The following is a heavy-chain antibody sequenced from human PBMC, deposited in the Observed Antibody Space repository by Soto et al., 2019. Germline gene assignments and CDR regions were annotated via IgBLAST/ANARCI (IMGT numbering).Heavy chain of an antibody. J-gene: IGHJ5*02. Sequence: SETLSLTCTVSGGSISSSSYYWGWIRQPPGKGLEWIGSIYYSGSTYYNPSLKSRVTISVDTSKNQFSLKLSSVTAADTAVYYCARHADYGSGETNWFDPWGQGTLVTVSS. CDR3: ARHADYGSGETNWFDP. D-gene: IGHD3-10*01. V-gene: IGHV4-39*01. CDR2: IYYSGST. CDR1: GGSISSSSYY.